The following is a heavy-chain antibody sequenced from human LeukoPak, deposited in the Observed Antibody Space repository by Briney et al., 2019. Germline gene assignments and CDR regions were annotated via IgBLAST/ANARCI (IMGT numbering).Heavy chain of an antibody. V-gene: IGHV3-23*01. D-gene: IGHD3-3*01. CDR2: ISGSGGST. CDR1: A. CDR3: AKGNYDFWSGYPGLSYFDY. Sequence: AGSWIIKTQGKGLEWVSAISGSGGSTYYADSVKGRFTISRDNSKNTLYLQMSSLRAEDTAVYYCAKGNYDFWSGYPGLSYFDYWGQGTLVTVSS. J-gene: IGHJ4*02.